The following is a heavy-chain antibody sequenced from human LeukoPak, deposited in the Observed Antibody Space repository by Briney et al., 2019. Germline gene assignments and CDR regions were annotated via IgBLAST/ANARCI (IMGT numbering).Heavy chain of an antibody. V-gene: IGHV3-21*01. CDR3: ARGGGYSGYGAYYFDY. CDR2: ISSSSSYI. D-gene: IGHD5-12*01. CDR1: GFTFSSYS. Sequence: GGSLRLSCAASGFTFSSYSVNWVRQAPGKGLEWVSSISSSSSYIYYADSVKGRFTISRDNAKNSLYLQMNSLRAEDTAVYYCARGGGYSGYGAYYFDYWGQGTLVTVSS. J-gene: IGHJ4*02.